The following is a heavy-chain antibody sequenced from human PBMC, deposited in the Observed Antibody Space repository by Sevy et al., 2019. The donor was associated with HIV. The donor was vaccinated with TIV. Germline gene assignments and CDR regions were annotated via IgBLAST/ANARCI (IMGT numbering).Heavy chain of an antibody. CDR1: GGSIGSSSYD. V-gene: IGHV4-39*01. CDR2: ISYSGTT. J-gene: IGHJ4*02. CDR3: ARHGGIVDRVFDY. D-gene: IGHD2-21*01. Sequence: SETLSLTCTVFGGSIGSSSYDWGWIRQPPGKGLEWIGTISYSGTTYYNPSLQSRVTISVDTSKNLFSLKLSSVTAADTAVYYCARHGGIVDRVFDYWGQVTLVTVSS.